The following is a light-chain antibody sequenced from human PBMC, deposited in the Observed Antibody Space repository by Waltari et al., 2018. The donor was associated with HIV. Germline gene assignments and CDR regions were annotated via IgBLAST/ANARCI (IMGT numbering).Light chain of an antibody. Sequence: DIVMTQSPDSLAVYLGERATINCKSSQNILYGSNNKDYLAWYQQKAGQSPKLLIFWTSTRESGVPDRFSGSGSGTDFTLTISSLQAEDVAVYYCQQYYSLPYTFGQGTKVEIK. J-gene: IGKJ2*01. CDR2: WTS. CDR1: QNILYGSNNKDY. V-gene: IGKV4-1*01. CDR3: QQYYSLPYT.